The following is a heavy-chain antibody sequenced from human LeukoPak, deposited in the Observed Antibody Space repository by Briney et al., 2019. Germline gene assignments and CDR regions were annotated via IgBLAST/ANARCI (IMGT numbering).Heavy chain of an antibody. Sequence: AGGSLRLSCAASGFTLSSYSMNWVRQAPGKGLEWVSYISSSSSTIYYADSVKGRFTISRDNAKNSLYLQMNSLRDEDTAVYYRASTSTVTLDYWGQGTLVTVSS. J-gene: IGHJ4*02. CDR3: ASTSTVTLDY. V-gene: IGHV3-48*02. D-gene: IGHD4-17*01. CDR1: GFTLSSYS. CDR2: ISSSSSTI.